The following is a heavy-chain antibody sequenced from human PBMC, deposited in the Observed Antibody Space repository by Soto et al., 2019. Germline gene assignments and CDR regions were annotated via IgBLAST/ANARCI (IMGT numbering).Heavy chain of an antibody. CDR2: INPFDGSR. V-gene: IGHV1-46*03. CDR3: SRVDPGETSPFDH. J-gene: IGHJ4*02. Sequence: ASVKVSCKASGYIFTSYYIHWVRQAPGQGLEWMGWINPFDGSRMFAQSFQGRVTMTRDTSTSTVYMEVSSLRSEDTAMYYCSRVDPGETSPFDHWGQGTLVTVSS. D-gene: IGHD3-10*01. CDR1: GYIFTSYY.